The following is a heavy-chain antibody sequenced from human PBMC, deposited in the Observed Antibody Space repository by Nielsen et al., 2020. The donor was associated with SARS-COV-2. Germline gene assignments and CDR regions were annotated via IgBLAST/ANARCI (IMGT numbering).Heavy chain of an antibody. CDR2: IFSNDEK. V-gene: IGHV2-26*01. CDR1: GFSLSNARMG. Sequence: SGPTLVKPTETLTLTCTVSGFSLSNARMGVGWIRQPPGRALESLAHIFSNDEKSYRTSLKSRLTISKDTSKSQVVLTMTNMDPVDTATYYCARIQLELRLFYFYYSMDVWGKGTTVTVSS. CDR3: ARIQLELRLFYFYYSMDV. D-gene: IGHD1-7*01. J-gene: IGHJ6*03.